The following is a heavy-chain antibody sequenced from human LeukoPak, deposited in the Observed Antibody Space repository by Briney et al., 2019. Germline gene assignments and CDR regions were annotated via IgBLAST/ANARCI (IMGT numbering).Heavy chain of an antibody. CDR3: ARGYLYYYMDV. Sequence: PSEPLSLTCAVYGGSFSGYYWSWIRQPPGKGLEWIGEINHSGSTNYNPSLKSRVTISVDTSKNQFSLKLSSVTAADTAVYYCARGYLYYYMDVSGKGTTVTVSS. J-gene: IGHJ6*03. D-gene: IGHD3-16*02. CDR2: INHSGST. CDR1: GGSFSGYY. V-gene: IGHV4-34*01.